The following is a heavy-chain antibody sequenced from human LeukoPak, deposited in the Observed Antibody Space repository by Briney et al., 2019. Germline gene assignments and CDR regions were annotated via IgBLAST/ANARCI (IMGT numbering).Heavy chain of an antibody. CDR1: GLPFSSYA. D-gene: IGHD3-22*01. CDR3: AKVMIAFNAFDY. J-gene: IGHJ4*02. Sequence: GGALRLSCAASGLPFSSYAMRWVGPAPGKGLKWVSTISSSCAGAFYADSVKGRFTISTDNSKSTLYLQMNSLTGEDTAVYSWAKVMIAFNAFDYWGQGTLVTVSS. CDR2: ISSSCAGA. V-gene: IGHV3-23*01.